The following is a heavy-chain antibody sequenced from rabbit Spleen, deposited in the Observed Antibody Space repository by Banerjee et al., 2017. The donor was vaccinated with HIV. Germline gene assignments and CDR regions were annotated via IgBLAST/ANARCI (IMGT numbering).Heavy chain of an antibody. CDR3: VRPRYSGGSWGL. Sequence: QSLEESGGDLVKPGASLTLTCTASGFSFSSSYYMCWVRQAPGKGLEWIACIAAGGSGSTSYASWATGRFTISKTSSTTVDLKMTSLTAADTATYFCVRPRYSGGSWGLWGPGTLVTVS. CDR1: GFSFSSSYY. V-gene: IGHV1S40*01. D-gene: IGHD4-1*01. J-gene: IGHJ4*01. CDR2: IAAGGSGST.